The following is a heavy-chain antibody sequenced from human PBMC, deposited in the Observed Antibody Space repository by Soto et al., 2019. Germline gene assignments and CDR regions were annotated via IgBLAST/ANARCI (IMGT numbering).Heavy chain of an antibody. J-gene: IGHJ4*02. CDR3: TRGPRPSSVGTGAF. CDR2: ISDDGSRA. Sequence: GGSLRLSCTASGFTFSMYWMHWVRQVPGKGPEWVSRISDDGSRADYADSVKGRFTISRDNAKNTLYLEMHVLRTDDTAVYYCTRGPRPSSVGTGAFWGQGTPVTVSS. CDR1: GFTFSMYW. V-gene: IGHV3-74*01. D-gene: IGHD3-10*01.